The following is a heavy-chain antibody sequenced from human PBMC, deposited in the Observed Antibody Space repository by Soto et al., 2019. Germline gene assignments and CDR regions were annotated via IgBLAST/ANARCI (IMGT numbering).Heavy chain of an antibody. CDR3: ARETWFGQTPFDS. D-gene: IGHD3-10*01. V-gene: IGHV1-18*01. Sequence: ASVKVSCKASGFTLNDFGVSWVRQAPGQGLEWMGWISGYDGNTNFAQKYEGRVTMTIDSSTSTAYMELRNLRSDDTVMYYCARETWFGQTPFDSWGQGTLVTVSS. CDR1: GFTLNDFG. CDR2: ISGYDGNT. J-gene: IGHJ4*02.